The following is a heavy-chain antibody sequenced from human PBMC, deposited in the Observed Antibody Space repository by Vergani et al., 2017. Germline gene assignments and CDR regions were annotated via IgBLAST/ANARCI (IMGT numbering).Heavy chain of an antibody. Sequence: QVQLQESGPGLVRPSETLSLTCTVSGGSLSGYYWNWIRQTPGEGLEWIGYVEDSGYFNYNPSLKTQVSMSSDTANNQFPLMLSSVTVTDTAVYYCAISIVSRNHPDYVDNWGQGTLVTGSS. CDR1: GGSLSGYY. CDR3: AISIVSRNHPDYVDN. CDR2: VEDSGYF. J-gene: IGHJ4*02. V-gene: IGHV4-59*01. D-gene: IGHD1-14*01.